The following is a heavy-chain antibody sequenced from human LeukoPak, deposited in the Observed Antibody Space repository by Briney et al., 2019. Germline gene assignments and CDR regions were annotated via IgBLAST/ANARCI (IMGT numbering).Heavy chain of an antibody. CDR3: AREYALAAVGTSGYYYFGMDV. D-gene: IGHD6-13*01. Sequence: SETLSLTCTVSGGSISSGDYYWSWIRQPPGKGLEWIGYIYYSGSTYYNPSLKSRVTISVDTSKNQFSLQLNSVTPEDTAVYFCAREYALAAVGTSGYYYFGMDVWGQGTTVTVSS. V-gene: IGHV4-30-4*01. CDR2: IYYSGST. J-gene: IGHJ6*02. CDR1: GGSISSGDYY.